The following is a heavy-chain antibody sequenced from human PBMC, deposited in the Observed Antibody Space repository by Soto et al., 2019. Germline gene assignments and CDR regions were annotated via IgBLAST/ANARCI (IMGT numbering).Heavy chain of an antibody. Sequence: QLQLQESGPGLVKPSETLSLTCTVSGGSISSSSYYWGWIRQPPGKGLEWIGSIYYSGSTYYNPSLKSRVTISVDTSKNQFSLKLSSVTAADTAVYYCARHRAYCSRTSCYEGWFDPWGQGTLVTVSS. CDR1: GGSISSSSYY. D-gene: IGHD2-2*01. J-gene: IGHJ5*02. CDR3: ARHRAYCSRTSCYEGWFDP. V-gene: IGHV4-39*01. CDR2: IYYSGST.